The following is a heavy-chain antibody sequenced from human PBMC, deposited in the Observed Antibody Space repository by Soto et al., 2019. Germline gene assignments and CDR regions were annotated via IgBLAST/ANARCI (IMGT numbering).Heavy chain of an antibody. Sequence: EVQLVESGGGLVQPGGSLRLSCAGYGFTFSNYWLHWVRQAPGKGPEWVSRIDHDGPTDYAASVRGRFTISRYNAENKLYLQMNSLTPEDTAVYYCVRDSHGDYWGQGTLVTVSS. CDR2: IDHDGPT. J-gene: IGHJ4*02. V-gene: IGHV3-74*01. CDR1: GFTFSNYW. CDR3: VRDSHGDY.